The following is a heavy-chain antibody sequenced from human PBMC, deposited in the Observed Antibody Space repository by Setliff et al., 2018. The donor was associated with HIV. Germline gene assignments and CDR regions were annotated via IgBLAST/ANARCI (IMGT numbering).Heavy chain of an antibody. CDR1: GFTFSAYW. J-gene: IGHJ4*02. CDR3: ARSINYLAGDY. V-gene: IGHV3-7*02. Sequence: PGGSLRLSCAASGFTFSAYWMTWVRQVPGKGLEWVASIKQDGGEAHYVDSLKGRFTISRDNPKNSLYLQMNGLRADDTAVYHCARSINYLAGDYWGQGTLVTVSS. D-gene: IGHD5-12*01. CDR2: IKQDGGEA.